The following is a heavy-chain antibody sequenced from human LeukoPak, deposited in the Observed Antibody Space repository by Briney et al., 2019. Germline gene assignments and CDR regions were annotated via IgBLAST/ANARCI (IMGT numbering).Heavy chain of an antibody. D-gene: IGHD3-16*01. CDR1: GFSFSSYA. CDR3: AKKMGGVWAFDI. V-gene: IGHV3-23*01. J-gene: IGHJ3*02. Sequence: TGGSLRLSCAASGFSFSSYAMNWVRQAPGKGLEWVSIIIGTAGGPYYADSVKGRFTISRDNSKNTLYLQMNSLRAEDTAVYYCAKKMGGVWAFDIWGQGTMVTVSS. CDR2: IIGTAGGP.